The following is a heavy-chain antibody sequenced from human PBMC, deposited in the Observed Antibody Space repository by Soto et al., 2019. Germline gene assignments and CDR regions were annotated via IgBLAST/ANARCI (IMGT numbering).Heavy chain of an antibody. J-gene: IGHJ3*02. V-gene: IGHV3-30*18. D-gene: IGHD3-22*01. CDR2: ISYDGSNK. CDR3: AKDRAVITMIVVDAFDI. Sequence: QVQLVESGGGVVQPGRSLRLSCAASGFTFSSYGMHWVRQAPGKGLEWVAVISYDGSNKYYADSVKGRFTISRDNSKNTLYLQMNSLRAEDTAVYYCAKDRAVITMIVVDAFDIWGQGTMVTVSS. CDR1: GFTFSSYG.